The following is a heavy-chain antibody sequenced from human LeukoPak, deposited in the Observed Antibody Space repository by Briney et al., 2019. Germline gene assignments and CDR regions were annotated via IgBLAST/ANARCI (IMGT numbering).Heavy chain of an antibody. D-gene: IGHD4-17*01. V-gene: IGHV4-30-4*08. CDR2: ISYSGTP. CDR3: ARDRYGDFEDY. CDR1: GPSINAADYY. Sequence: SETLSLTCNVSGPSINAADYYWTWIRQPPGTGLEWIGYISYSGTPYYNPSLNSRVTISLDTSKNQFSLKLNSVTAADTAMYYCARDRYGDFEDYWGHGTLVTVSS. J-gene: IGHJ4*01.